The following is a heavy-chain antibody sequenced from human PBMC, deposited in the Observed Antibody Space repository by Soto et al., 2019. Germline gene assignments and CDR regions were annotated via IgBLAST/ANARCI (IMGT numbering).Heavy chain of an antibody. CDR3: ARHFVAVVIKGWGY. CDR1: GASIDRSNYY. J-gene: IGHJ4*02. CDR2: TYYNGNA. Sequence: QLQLQESGPGLVKPSETLSLTCTVSGASIDRSNYYWDWIRQPPGKGREWIGTTYYNGNAYYNPSLKSRGTMSVDTSKNQFSLKLISVTAADTAVYYCARHFVAVVIKGWGYWGQGTLVTVSS. V-gene: IGHV4-39*01. D-gene: IGHD3-22*01.